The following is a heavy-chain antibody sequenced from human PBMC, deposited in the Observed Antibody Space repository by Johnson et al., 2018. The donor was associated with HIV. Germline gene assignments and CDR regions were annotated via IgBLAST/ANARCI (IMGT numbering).Heavy chain of an antibody. D-gene: IGHD5-18*01. CDR3: ARGQGGIQLWFDGFDI. CDR2: TRNKANSYTT. V-gene: IGHV3-72*01. CDR1: GFTFSNAW. J-gene: IGHJ3*02. Sequence: EVQLVESGGGLVKPGGSLRLSCAASGFTFSNAWMSWVRQAPGKGLEWVGRTRNKANSYTTEYAASVKGRFTVSRDNAKNSLYLQMNSLRAEDMAVYYCARGQGGIQLWFDGFDIWGQGTMVTVSS.